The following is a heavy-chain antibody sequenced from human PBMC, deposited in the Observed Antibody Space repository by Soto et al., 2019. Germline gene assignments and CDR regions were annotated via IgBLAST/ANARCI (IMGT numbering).Heavy chain of an antibody. J-gene: IGHJ4*02. D-gene: IGHD3-10*01. CDR2: IRDYSINT. CDR3: TRDRLTRPCRGPRVPKFYLDL. CDR1: FHLHHL. V-gene: IGHV1-18*01. Sequence: ASVEGLLQGFWFHLHHLITWVRQAPGQGLDCMGWIRDYSINTKYPQIFQGRVSVTTDRSTSAAYMDLRSLRSDDTAVSYCTRDRLTRPCRGPRVPKFYLDLWGPGALVTVS.